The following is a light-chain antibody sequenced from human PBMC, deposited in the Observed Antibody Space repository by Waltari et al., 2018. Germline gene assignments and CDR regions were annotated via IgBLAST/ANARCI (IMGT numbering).Light chain of an antibody. CDR3: LQDYNYPRT. CDR2: AAS. CDR1: QGIRND. Sequence: AIQMTQSPSSLSASEGDTVTITCRASQGIRNDLGWYQQKPGKAPKLLIYAASRLQSGVPSRFSGSGYGTDFTLTISSLQPEDFATYYCLQDYNYPRTFGQGTKVGIK. J-gene: IGKJ1*01. V-gene: IGKV1-6*01.